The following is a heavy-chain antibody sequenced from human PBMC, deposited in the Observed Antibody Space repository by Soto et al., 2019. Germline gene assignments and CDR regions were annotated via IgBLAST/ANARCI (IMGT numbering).Heavy chain of an antibody. V-gene: IGHV1-3*01. Sequence: QVQLVQSGAELKKPGASVNISCQASGFTSSDTLINWVRQGPGQRLEWMGWINPANGNTRYSESFQGRVTISSLSSASTAYVALSDLTSEDTAVYYCARDIGSVGPRANEAFDVWGQGTMITVSS. CDR2: INPANGNT. J-gene: IGHJ3*01. CDR1: GFTSSDTL. CDR3: ARDIGSVGPRANEAFDV. D-gene: IGHD3-10*01.